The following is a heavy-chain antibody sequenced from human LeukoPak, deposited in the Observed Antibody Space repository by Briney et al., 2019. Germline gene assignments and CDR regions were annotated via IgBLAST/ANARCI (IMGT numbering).Heavy chain of an antibody. CDR2: INPRGGSA. CDR1: GYTFTKFF. Sequence: ASVKVSCKASGYTFTKFFVDWVRQAPGQGPEWMGVINPRGGSAKYAPKFQGRVTMTRDTATSTVSMELSSLTSDDTAMYYCARSTHVEMATSRFFDLWGRGTLVTVSS. J-gene: IGHJ2*01. V-gene: IGHV1-46*01. D-gene: IGHD5-24*01. CDR3: ARSTHVEMATSRFFDL.